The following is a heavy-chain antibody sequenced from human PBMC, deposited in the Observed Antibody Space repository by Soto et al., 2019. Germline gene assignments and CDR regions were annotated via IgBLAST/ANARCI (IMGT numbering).Heavy chain of an antibody. J-gene: IGHJ6*02. CDR2: ISSSGSTI. V-gene: IGHV3-48*03. D-gene: IGHD3-9*01. CDR1: GFTFSSYE. Sequence: PGGSLRLSCAASGFTFSSYEMNWVRQAPGKGLEWVSYISSSGSTIYYADPVKGRFTISRDNAKNSLYLQMNSLRAEDTAVYYCASLNELVIDYGMDVWGQGTTVTVYS. CDR3: ASLNELVIDYGMDV.